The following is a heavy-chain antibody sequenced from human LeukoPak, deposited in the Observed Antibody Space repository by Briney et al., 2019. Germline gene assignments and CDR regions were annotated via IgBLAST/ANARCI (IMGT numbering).Heavy chain of an antibody. CDR1: GFTFSNYW. J-gene: IGHJ6*03. Sequence: GGSLRLSCAASGFTFSNYWMTWVRQAPGKGLEWVANIKQDGSEKYYADSVKGRFTISRDNAKNSLYLQMNSLRAEDTAVYYCARGGPSMDVWGKGTTVTISS. D-gene: IGHD5-12*01. CDR2: IKQDGSEK. V-gene: IGHV3-7*03. CDR3: ARGGPSMDV.